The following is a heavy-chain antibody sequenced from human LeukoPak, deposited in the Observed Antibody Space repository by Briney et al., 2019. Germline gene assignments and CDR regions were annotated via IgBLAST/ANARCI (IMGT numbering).Heavy chain of an antibody. CDR1: GFTFSSYA. CDR2: ISYDGSNK. J-gene: IGHJ4*02. Sequence: GRSLRLSCAASGFTFSSYAMHWVRQAPGKGLEWVAVISYDGSNKYYADSVKGRFTISRDNSKNTLYLQMNSLRAEDTAVYYCARTYDFWSGYYSGRYFDYWGQGTLVTVSS. D-gene: IGHD3-3*01. V-gene: IGHV3-30*04. CDR3: ARTYDFWSGYYSGRYFDY.